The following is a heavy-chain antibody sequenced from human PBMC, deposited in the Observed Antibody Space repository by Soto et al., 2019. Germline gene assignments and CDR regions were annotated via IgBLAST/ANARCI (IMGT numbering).Heavy chain of an antibody. J-gene: IGHJ5*02. CDR2: ISGDGGTI. D-gene: IGHD1-20*01. V-gene: IGHV3-74*01. CDR1: GFTFSSFF. Sequence: GGSLRLSCAASGFTFSSFFMHWVRQVPGEGLEWVSRISGDGGTISYADSVKGRFTISRDNAKNTLHLQMNSLRDEDTAVYYCARTYVSGIAGFDPGGQGTLVTVSS. CDR3: ARTYVSGIAGFDP.